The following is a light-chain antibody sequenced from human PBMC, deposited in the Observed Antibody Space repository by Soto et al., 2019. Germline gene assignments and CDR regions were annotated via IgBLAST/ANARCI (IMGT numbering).Light chain of an antibody. V-gene: IGLV2-14*01. CDR3: SSYTSSSTYV. J-gene: IGLJ1*01. CDR2: DVG. CDR1: SSDVGGYNS. Sequence: QSALTQPASVSGSPGQSITISCTGTSSDVGGYNSVSWYQQHPGKAPKLVIYDVGNRPSGVSDRFSGSKSGNTASLTISGLQAEDEAEYYCSSYTSSSTYVFGAGTKVTAL.